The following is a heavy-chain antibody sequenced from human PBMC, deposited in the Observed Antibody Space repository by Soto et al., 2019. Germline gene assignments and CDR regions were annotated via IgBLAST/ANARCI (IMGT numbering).Heavy chain of an antibody. CDR1: GGSISSGGYY. Sequence: QVQLQESGPGLVKPSQTLSLTCTVSGGSISSGGYYWYWIRQHPGKGLEWIGYIYYSGTTYYNPSLRSRVTISVYTSKNQFSLKRSSVTAADTAVYYCAASCVACGGFNYYGMDVWGQGTTVTVSS. V-gene: IGHV4-31*03. CDR3: AASCVACGGFNYYGMDV. D-gene: IGHD2-21*01. CDR2: IYYSGTT. J-gene: IGHJ6*02.